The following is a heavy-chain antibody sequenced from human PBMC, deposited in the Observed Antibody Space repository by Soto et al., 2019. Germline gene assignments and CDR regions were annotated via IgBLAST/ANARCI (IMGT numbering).Heavy chain of an antibody. CDR2: ISYDGNNK. CDR3: ARAGCDGGSCYTLVGLRYGMDV. CDR1: GFTFSSYA. J-gene: IGHJ6*02. D-gene: IGHD2-15*01. Sequence: QVQLVESGGGVVQPGRSLRLSCAASGFTFSSYAMYWVRQAPGKGLEWVAVISYDGNNKYYADSVKGRFTISRDNSKNTLYQQMNSLRDEDTDVYYCARAGCDGGSCYTLVGLRYGMDVWGQGTTVTVSS. V-gene: IGHV3-30-3*01.